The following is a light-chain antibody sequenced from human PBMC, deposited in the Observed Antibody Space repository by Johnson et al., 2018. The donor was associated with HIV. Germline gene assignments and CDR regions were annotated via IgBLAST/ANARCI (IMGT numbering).Light chain of an antibody. Sequence: QSVLTQPPSVSAAPGQKVTISCSGSRSNIGNNYVSWYQQLPGTAPKLLIYDNNKRPSGIPDRFSGSKSGTSATLGITGLQTGDEADYCCGTWDSSLSAYVFGTGTKVTVL. CDR3: GTWDSSLSAYV. J-gene: IGLJ1*01. CDR2: DNN. CDR1: RSNIGNNY. V-gene: IGLV1-51*01.